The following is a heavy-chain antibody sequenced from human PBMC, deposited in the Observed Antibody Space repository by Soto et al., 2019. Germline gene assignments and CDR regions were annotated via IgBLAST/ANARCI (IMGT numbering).Heavy chain of an antibody. V-gene: IGHV3-21*01. Sequence: GGSLRLSCAASGFTFSSYSMNWVRQAPGKGLEWVSSISSTYIYYADPIKGRFTSSRDNAKNLLYLQMNSLRAEDTAVYYCARDSSGPPDYWGQGTLVTVSS. J-gene: IGHJ4*02. CDR1: GFTFSSYS. D-gene: IGHD6-19*01. CDR3: ARDSSGPPDY. CDR2: ISSTYI.